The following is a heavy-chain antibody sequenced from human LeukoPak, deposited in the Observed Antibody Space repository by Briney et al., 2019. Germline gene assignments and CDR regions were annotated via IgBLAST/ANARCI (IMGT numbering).Heavy chain of an antibody. CDR3: ARVFKGYYAYYMDV. V-gene: IGHV4-30-2*01. D-gene: IGHD3-3*01. CDR1: GGSISSGGYY. J-gene: IGHJ6*03. Sequence: SETLSLTCTVSGGSISSGGYYWSWIRQPPGKGLEWIGYIYHSGSTYYNPSLKGRVTISVDRSKNQFSLKLSSVTAADTAVYYCARVFKGYYAYYMDVWGKGTTVTVSS. CDR2: IYHSGST.